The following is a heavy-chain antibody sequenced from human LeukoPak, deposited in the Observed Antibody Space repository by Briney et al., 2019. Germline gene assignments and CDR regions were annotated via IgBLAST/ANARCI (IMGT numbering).Heavy chain of an antibody. V-gene: IGHV1-18*04. D-gene: IGHD2-8*01. Sequence: ASVKVSCKASGYTFTGYYMHWVRQAPGQGLEWMGWISAYNGNTNYAQKLQGRVTMTTDTSTSTAYMELRSLRSDDTAVYYCARGGIVPYYGMDVWGQGTTVTVSS. CDR1: GYTFTGYY. J-gene: IGHJ6*02. CDR2: ISAYNGNT. CDR3: ARGGIVPYYGMDV.